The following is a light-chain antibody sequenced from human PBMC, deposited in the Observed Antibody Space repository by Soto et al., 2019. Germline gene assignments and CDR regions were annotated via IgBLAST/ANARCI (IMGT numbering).Light chain of an antibody. J-gene: IGKJ4*01. CDR1: QSISNS. Sequence: DIQMTHTPSTRSASVVDRFSMTCRASQSISNSLAWYQQKPGKAPKLLIYRASALQSGVPSRFSGSGSGTEFTLTIDSLQPDDFATFYCQQYSTYPLTFGGGTKVDIK. CDR2: RAS. V-gene: IGKV1-5*03. CDR3: QQYSTYPLT.